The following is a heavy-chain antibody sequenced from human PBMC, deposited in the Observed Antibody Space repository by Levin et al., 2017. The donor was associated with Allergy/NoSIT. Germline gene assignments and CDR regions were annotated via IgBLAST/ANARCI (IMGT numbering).Heavy chain of an antibody. CDR3: AREVEDGGSYAPWFDP. CDR2: IIPILGIA. V-gene: IGHV1-69*04. J-gene: IGHJ5*02. Sequence: SVKVSCKASGGTFISYTISWVRQAPGQGLEWMGRIIPILGIANYAQKFQGRVTITADKSTSTAYMELSSLRSEDTAVYYCAREVEDGGSYAPWFDPWGQGTLVTVSS. D-gene: IGHD1-26*01. CDR1: GGTFISYT.